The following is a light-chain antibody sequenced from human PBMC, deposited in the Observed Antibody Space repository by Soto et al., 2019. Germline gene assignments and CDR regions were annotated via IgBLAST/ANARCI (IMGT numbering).Light chain of an antibody. V-gene: IGLV1-40*01. J-gene: IGLJ3*02. CDR3: QSYASSLSGWV. CDR2: GNS. CDR1: SSNIGAGYD. Sequence: QSVLTQPPSVSGAPGQRVTISCTGSSSNIGAGYDVHWYQQLPGTAPKLLIYGNSNRPSGVPDRFSGSKSGTSASLAITGLQAEDEADYYCQSYASSLSGWVFGGGTKRTVL.